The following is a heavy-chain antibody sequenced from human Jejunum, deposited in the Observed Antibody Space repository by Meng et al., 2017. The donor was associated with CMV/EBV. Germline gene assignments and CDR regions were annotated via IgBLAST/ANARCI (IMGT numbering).Heavy chain of an antibody. D-gene: IGHD2/OR15-2a*01. V-gene: IGHV4-31*02. CDR1: GSVSSGRYY. J-gene: IGHJ4*02. CDR3: AREVQSSRDNTFSFDI. Sequence: GSVSSGRYYWSWIRHSAGKGLEWIGYISNSGTTYYNLSLKSRLTISLDTSNNQFSLNLNSVTAADTAVYYCAREVQSSRDNTFSFDIWGQGIPVTVSS. CDR2: ISNSGTT.